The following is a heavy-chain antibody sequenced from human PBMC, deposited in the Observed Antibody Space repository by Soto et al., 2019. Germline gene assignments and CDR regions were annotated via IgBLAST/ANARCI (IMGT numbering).Heavy chain of an antibody. Sequence: APVKVSCKASGSSFTDYHINWVRQAPGQGLEWLGRINPKSGGTCTGQKFQGWGTMTTGTCISTASMELTRLTSDDTALSYCARGESTACSNGVCSFFYNHDMDVWGQGTTVTVSS. D-gene: IGHD2-8*01. CDR2: INPKSGGT. CDR1: GSSFTDYH. V-gene: IGHV1-2*04. J-gene: IGHJ6*02. CDR3: ARGESTACSNGVCSFFYNHDMDV.